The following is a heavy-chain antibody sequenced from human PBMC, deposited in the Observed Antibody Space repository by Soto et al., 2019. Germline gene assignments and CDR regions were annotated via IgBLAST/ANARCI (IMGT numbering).Heavy chain of an antibody. J-gene: IGHJ3*01. CDR2: ICYDGSNK. V-gene: IGHV3-33*03. CDR3: ARAQYTGSYFDACDV. D-gene: IGHD1-26*01. CDR1: GFSFSSYG. Sequence: GGSLRLSCAASGFSFSSYGMLWVRQAPGKGLDWVAVICYDGSNKYYAESVKGRFTISRDNSKNTLYVQMNSLIVEDTAVYYCARAQYTGSYFDACDVWGQGTMVTVSS.